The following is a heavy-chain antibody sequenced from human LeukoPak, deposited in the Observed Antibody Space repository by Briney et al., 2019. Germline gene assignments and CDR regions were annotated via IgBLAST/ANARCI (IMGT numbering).Heavy chain of an antibody. CDR2: ISSSSSTI. CDR1: GFTFSSYS. CDR3: ARDIVVAYCGGDCYSGFDY. V-gene: IGHV3-48*04. Sequence: GGSLRLSCAASGFTFSSYSMNWVRQAPGKGLEWVSYISSSSSTIYYADSVKGRFTISRDNAKNSLYLQMNSLRAEDTAVYYCARDIVVAYCGGDCYSGFDYWGQGTLVTVSS. D-gene: IGHD2-21*02. J-gene: IGHJ4*02.